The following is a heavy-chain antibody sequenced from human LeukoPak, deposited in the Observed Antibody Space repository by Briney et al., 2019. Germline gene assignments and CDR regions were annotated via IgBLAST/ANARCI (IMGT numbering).Heavy chain of an antibody. V-gene: IGHV3-30-3*01. CDR3: AAIREYQLLPDAFDI. Sequence: GGSLRLSCAASGFTFSSYAMHWVRQAPGKGLEWVAVISYDGSNKYYADSVKGRFTISRDNSKNTLYLQMNSLRAEDTAVYYCAAIREYQLLPDAFDIRGQGTMVTVSS. D-gene: IGHD2-2*01. J-gene: IGHJ3*02. CDR2: ISYDGSNK. CDR1: GFTFSSYA.